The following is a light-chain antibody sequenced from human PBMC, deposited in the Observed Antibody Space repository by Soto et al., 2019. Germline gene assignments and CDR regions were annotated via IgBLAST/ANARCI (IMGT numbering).Light chain of an antibody. CDR3: CSDAGSRTYV. V-gene: IGLV2-23*01. CDR2: DNY. Sequence: QSCLAQPASVCGFPGQSITISCTGTSIDVGSYNLVSWYQQHPDKAPKLIIYDNYKRPSGVSNRFSGSKSGSTASLTISGLQAEDEADYYCCSDAGSRTYVFGSGTKVTVL. CDR1: SIDVGSYNL. J-gene: IGLJ1*01.